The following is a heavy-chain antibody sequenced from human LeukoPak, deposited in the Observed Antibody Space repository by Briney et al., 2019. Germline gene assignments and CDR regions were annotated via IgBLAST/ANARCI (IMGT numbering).Heavy chain of an antibody. V-gene: IGHV3-73*01. D-gene: IGHD6-25*01. CDR3: TSHITAAAKGLY. J-gene: IGHJ4*02. CDR1: GFTFSGSA. CDR2: IRSKANSYAT. Sequence: PGGSLRLSCAASGFTFSGSAMHWVRQASGKGLEWVGRIRSKANSYATAYAASVKGRFTISRDDSKNTAYLQMNSLKTEDTAVYYCTSHITAAAKGLYWGQGTLVTVSS.